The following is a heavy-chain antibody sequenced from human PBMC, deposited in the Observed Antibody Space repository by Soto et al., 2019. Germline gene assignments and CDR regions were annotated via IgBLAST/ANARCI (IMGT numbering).Heavy chain of an antibody. V-gene: IGHV4-59*08. CDR1: GGSISSYY. Sequence: SETLSLTCTVSGGSISSYYWSWIRQPPGKGLEWIGYIYYSGSTNYNPSLKSRVTISVDTSKNQFSLKLSSVTAADTAVYYCARQRIVATFRVFDYWGQGTLVTVSS. J-gene: IGHJ4*02. CDR3: ARQRIVATFRVFDY. CDR2: IYYSGST. D-gene: IGHD5-12*01.